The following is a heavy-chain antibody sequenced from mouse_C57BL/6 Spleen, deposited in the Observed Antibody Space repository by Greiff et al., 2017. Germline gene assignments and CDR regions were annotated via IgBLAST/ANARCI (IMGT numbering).Heavy chain of an antibody. CDR1: GYTFTDYY. V-gene: IGHV1-76*01. Sequence: QVQLKQSGAELVRPGASVKLSCKASGYTFTDYYINWVKQRPGQGLEWIARIYPGSGNTYYNEKFKGKATLTAEKSSSTAYMQLSSLTSEDSAVYFCARAQARYAMDYWGQGTSVTVSS. CDR2: IYPGSGNT. CDR3: ARAQARYAMDY. J-gene: IGHJ4*01. D-gene: IGHD3-2*02.